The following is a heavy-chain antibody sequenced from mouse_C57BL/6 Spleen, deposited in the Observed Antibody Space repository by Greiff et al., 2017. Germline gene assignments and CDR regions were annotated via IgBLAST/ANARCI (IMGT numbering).Heavy chain of an antibody. D-gene: IGHD1-1*01. CDR2: IYPGSGST. CDR3: ARPSYYGSSLDY. Sequence: QVQLQQPGAELVKPGASVKMSCKASGYTFTSYWITWVKQRPGQGLEWIGDIYPGSGSTNYNEKFKSKATLTVDTSSSTAYMQLSSLTSEDSAVXYCARPSYYGSSLDYWGQGTTLTVSS. CDR1: GYTFTSYW. J-gene: IGHJ2*01. V-gene: IGHV1-55*01.